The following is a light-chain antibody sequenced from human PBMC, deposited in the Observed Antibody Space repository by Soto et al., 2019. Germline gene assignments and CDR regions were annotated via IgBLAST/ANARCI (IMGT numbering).Light chain of an antibody. V-gene: IGKV3-20*01. CDR2: GAS. CDR1: KTLTTRF. Sequence: EIVLTQSPGTLSLSPGERATLSCMASKTLTTRFLAWYQQKPGQAPRLLIYGASSRATRIPDRFSGSGSGKEYTLTISRLVPEDFAVYSCQQYADLPYTFGQGTTLESK. J-gene: IGKJ2*01. CDR3: QQYADLPYT.